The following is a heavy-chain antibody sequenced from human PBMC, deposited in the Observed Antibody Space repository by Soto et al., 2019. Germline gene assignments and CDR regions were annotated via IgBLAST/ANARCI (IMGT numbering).Heavy chain of an antibody. CDR1: GFTFSSYS. CDR3: ARDFMARGRNYGDDYYYYYYMDV. Sequence: GGSLRLSCAASGFTFSSYSMNWVRQAPGKGLEWVSYISSSSSTIYYADSVKGRFTISRDNAKNSLYLQMNSLRAEDTAVYYCARDFMARGRNYGDDYYYYYYMDVWGKGTTVTVSS. D-gene: IGHD4-4*01. CDR2: ISSSSSTI. J-gene: IGHJ6*03. V-gene: IGHV3-48*01.